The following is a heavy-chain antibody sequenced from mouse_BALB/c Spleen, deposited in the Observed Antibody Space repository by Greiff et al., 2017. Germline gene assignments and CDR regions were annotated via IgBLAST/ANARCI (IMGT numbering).Heavy chain of an antibody. CDR2: ISSGGSYT. D-gene: IGHD1-1*01. CDR1: GFTFSSYG. J-gene: IGHJ4*01. V-gene: IGHV5-6*01. Sequence: EVQLVESGGDLVKPGGSLKLSCAASGFTFSSYGMSWVRQTPDKRLEWVATISSGGSYTYYPDSVKGRFTISRDNDKNTLYLQMSSLKSEDTAMYYCARLADYYGSSYAMDYWGQGTSVTVSS. CDR3: ARLADYYGSSYAMDY.